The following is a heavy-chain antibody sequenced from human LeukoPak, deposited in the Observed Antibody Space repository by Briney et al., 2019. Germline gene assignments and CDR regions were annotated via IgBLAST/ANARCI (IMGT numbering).Heavy chain of an antibody. D-gene: IGHD3-16*01. CDR2: IKQDGSEK. Sequence: SGGSLRLSCAASGFTFNSYWMTWVRQAPGKGLEWVANIKQDGSEKLYVDSVKGRFAISRDNAKNSLYLQMNSLRVEDTAVYYCANIRGGWGQGTLVTVSS. J-gene: IGHJ4*02. CDR1: GFTFNSYW. CDR3: ANIRGG. V-gene: IGHV3-7*03.